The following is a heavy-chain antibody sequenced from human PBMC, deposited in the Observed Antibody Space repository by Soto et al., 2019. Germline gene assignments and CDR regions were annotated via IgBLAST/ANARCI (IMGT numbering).Heavy chain of an antibody. D-gene: IGHD6-13*01. CDR1: GFSVNNNY. CDR2: IYTRGTT. J-gene: IGHJ4*02. Sequence: GGSLRLSCSASGFSVNNNYMTWVRQAPGRRPEWVAVIYTRGTTHYADFATGRFTFSRDNSMNTLYLQMDSLRPEDTAVYYCVSWVSAHFDSWGQGTLVTVSS. V-gene: IGHV3-53*01. CDR3: VSWVSAHFDS.